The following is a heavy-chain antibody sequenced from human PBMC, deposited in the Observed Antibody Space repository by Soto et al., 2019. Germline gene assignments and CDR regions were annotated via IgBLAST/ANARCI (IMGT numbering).Heavy chain of an antibody. Sequence: GGSLRLSCAVSGFSFSDYAMTWVRQAPGKGLEWVSGISGSGDLTYYADMVKGRFTVSRDNSGNTLYLQMESLRVDDTAVYYCAKGSTNQLWFKAPGQSWGQGTLVTV. CDR3: AKGSTNQLWFKAPGQS. CDR2: ISGSGDLT. CDR1: GFSFSDYA. J-gene: IGHJ5*02. D-gene: IGHD2-21*01. V-gene: IGHV3-23*01.